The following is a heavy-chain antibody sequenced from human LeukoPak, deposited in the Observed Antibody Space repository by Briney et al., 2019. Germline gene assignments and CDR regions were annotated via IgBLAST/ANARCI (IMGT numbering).Heavy chain of an antibody. Sequence: GGSLRLSCAASGFTFSSYEMNWVRQAPGKGLEWVSYISSSGSTIYYADSVKGRFTISRDNAKNSLYVQMNSLRAEDTAVYYCARGVPGYCSGTSCYEDYYYMDVWGKGTTVTVSS. D-gene: IGHD2-2*01. CDR1: GFTFSSYE. V-gene: IGHV3-48*03. CDR3: ARGVPGYCSGTSCYEDYYYMDV. J-gene: IGHJ6*03. CDR2: ISSSGSTI.